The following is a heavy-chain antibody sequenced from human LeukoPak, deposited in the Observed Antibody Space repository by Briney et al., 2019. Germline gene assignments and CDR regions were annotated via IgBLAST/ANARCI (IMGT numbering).Heavy chain of an antibody. V-gene: IGHV1-69*05. CDR2: IIPIFGTA. D-gene: IGHD6-13*01. Sequence: SVKVSCKASGGTFSSYAISWVRQAPGQGLEWMGGIIPIFGTANYAQKFQGRVTITTDESTSTAYMELSSLRSVDTAVYYCARDGRNYSSSWVYNFDYWGQGTLVTVSS. J-gene: IGHJ4*02. CDR1: GGTFSSYA. CDR3: ARDGRNYSSSWVYNFDY.